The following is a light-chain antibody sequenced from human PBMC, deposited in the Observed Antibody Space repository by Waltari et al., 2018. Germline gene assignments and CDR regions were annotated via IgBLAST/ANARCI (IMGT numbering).Light chain of an antibody. CDR3: QQSYSTPRT. V-gene: IGKV1-39*01. CDR2: AAS. CDR1: QSISSY. J-gene: IGKJ1*01. Sequence: DIQMTQSPSSLSASVGDRVTITCRASQSISSYLNWYQQKPGNSPKLLIYAASSLQSGVPSRFSGSGSGTDFTRTISSLQPEDFATYYCQQSYSTPRTCGQGTKVEIK.